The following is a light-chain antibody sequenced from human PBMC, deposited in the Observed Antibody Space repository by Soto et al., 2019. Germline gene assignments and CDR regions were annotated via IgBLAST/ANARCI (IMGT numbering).Light chain of an antibody. Sequence: EIQRTQYPSTLSGSVGDRFTITRRASQTISSWLAWYQLKPVTSPKLLIYTASTLESGVPSRFRGSGSGTEFTLTIRSLQPDDFATYYCPQYNTYWTVGPVTQVEIK. V-gene: IGKV1-5*03. CDR1: QTISSW. CDR2: TAS. J-gene: IGKJ4*02. CDR3: PQYNTYWT.